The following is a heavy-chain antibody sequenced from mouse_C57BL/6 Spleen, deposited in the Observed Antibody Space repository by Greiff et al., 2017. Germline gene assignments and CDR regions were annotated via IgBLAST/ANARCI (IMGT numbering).Heavy chain of an antibody. V-gene: IGHV1-82*01. D-gene: IGHD2-3*01. J-gene: IGHJ4*01. CDR1: GYAFSSSW. CDR2: IYPGDGDS. CDR3: ARVDGYYVGYAMDY. Sequence: VKLQESGPELVKPGASVKISCKASGYAFSSSWMNWVKQRPGKGLEWIGRIYPGDGDSNYNGKVKGKATLTADKYSSTAYMQLSSLTSEDSAVCFSARVDGYYVGYAMDYWGQGTSVTVSS.